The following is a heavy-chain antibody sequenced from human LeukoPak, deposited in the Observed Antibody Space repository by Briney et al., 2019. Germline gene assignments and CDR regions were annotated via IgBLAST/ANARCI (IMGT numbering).Heavy chain of an antibody. CDR2: IKQDGSEK. V-gene: IGHV3-7*03. Sequence: PGRSLRLSCAASRFTFSSYWMSWVRQAPGKGLEWVANIKQDGSEKYYVDSVKGRFTISRDNAKNSLYLQMNSLRAEDTAVYYCAREKGVLLWFGELPHFDYWGQGTLVTVSS. J-gene: IGHJ4*02. CDR1: RFTFSSYW. CDR3: AREKGVLLWFGELPHFDY. D-gene: IGHD3-10*01.